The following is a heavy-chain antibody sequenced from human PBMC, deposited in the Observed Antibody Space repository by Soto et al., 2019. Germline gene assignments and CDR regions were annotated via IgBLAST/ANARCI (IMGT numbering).Heavy chain of an antibody. D-gene: IGHD5-18*01. CDR3: ARGHTAMVSNNWFDP. J-gene: IGHJ5*02. CDR2: IYYSGST. CDR1: GGSISSGGYY. V-gene: IGHV4-31*03. Sequence: SETLSLTCTVSGGSISSGGYYWSWIRQHPGKGLEWIGYIYYSGSTYYNPSLKGRVTISVDTSKNQFSLKLSSVTAADTAVYYCARGHTAMVSNNWFDPWGQGTLVTVSS.